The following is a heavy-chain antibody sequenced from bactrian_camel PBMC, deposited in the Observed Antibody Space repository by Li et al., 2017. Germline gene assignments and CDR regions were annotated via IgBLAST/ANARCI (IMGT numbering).Heavy chain of an antibody. Sequence: VQLVESGGGSVQAGGSLRLSCIISGNSDVTYCLSWFRQVPGKEREGLAAQDTDGSTCYADSVKGRFSISQDNAKNNLYLQMDSLKVEDTAVYYCAADITVPTQPCGYGYNFWGQGTQVTVS. CDR1: GNSDVTYC. D-gene: IGHD3*01. CDR3: AADITVPTQPCGYGYNF. V-gene: IGHV3S55*01. CDR2: QDTDGST. J-gene: IGHJ4*01.